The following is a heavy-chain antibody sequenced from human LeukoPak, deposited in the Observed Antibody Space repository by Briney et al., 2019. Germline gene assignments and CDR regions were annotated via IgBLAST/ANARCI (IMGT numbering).Heavy chain of an antibody. D-gene: IGHD6-13*01. CDR3: ARLSSSWGQYFDY. J-gene: IGHJ4*02. V-gene: IGHV3-7*01. CDR2: IKQDGSEK. Sequence: GGSLRLSCAASGFTFSSYWMSWVRQAPGKGLEWVANIKQDGSEKYYVDSVKGRFTISRDNAKNSLYLQMNSLRAEDTAVCYCARLSSSWGQYFDYWGQGTLVTVSS. CDR1: GFTFSSYW.